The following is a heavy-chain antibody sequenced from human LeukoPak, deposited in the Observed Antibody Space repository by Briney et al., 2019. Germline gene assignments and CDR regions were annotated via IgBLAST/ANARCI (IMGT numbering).Heavy chain of an antibody. Sequence: SQTLSLTRTVSGGSISSGDYYWCWIRQPAGKGLEWIGRISASGRSNYNPSLKSRLTISIDTSKNQFSLMLSSVTATDTAVYYCAREFDSWGQGTLVTVSS. CDR1: GGSISSGDYY. V-gene: IGHV4-61*02. J-gene: IGHJ4*02. CDR2: ISASGRS. CDR3: AREFDS.